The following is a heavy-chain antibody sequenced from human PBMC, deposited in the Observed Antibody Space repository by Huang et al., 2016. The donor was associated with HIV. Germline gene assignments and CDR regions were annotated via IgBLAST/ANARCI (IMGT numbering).Heavy chain of an antibody. J-gene: IGHJ6*02. CDR2: ISQSGTT. CDR3: ARAPAGNDYSLYNYYGLDI. CDR1: GGSFSRYY. Sequence: QGRLQQWGAGMLKPSETLSLTCAVYGGSFSRYYWTWVRQPPGRGLEWIGEISQSGTTNYNPSLESRGTISGDTSKNQFSLRLTSVTAADTATYFCARAPAGNDYSLYNYYGLDIWGQGTTVTVSS. D-gene: IGHD2-15*01. V-gene: IGHV4-34*01.